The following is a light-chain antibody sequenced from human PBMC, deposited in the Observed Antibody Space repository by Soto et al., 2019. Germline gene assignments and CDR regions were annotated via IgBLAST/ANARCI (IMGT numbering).Light chain of an antibody. CDR3: QHRSNWPRRLT. Sequence: IVLTQSPATLSLSPGERATVSCRASQSVSSYLAWYQQRPGQAPRLLIYGASTRATGIPARFSGTGSGTDFTLSISSLEPEDFAVYYCQHRSNWPRRLTFGGGTKVDIK. CDR1: QSVSSY. V-gene: IGKV3-11*01. J-gene: IGKJ4*01. CDR2: GAS.